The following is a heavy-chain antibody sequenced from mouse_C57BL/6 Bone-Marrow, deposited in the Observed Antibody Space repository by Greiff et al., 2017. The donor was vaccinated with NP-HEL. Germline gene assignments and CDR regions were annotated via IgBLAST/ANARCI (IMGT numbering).Heavy chain of an antibody. V-gene: IGHV1-61*01. CDR3: ARRGCPYWYFDG. D-gene: IGHD6-1*01. Sequence: VQLQQPGAELVRPGSSVKLSCKASGYTFTSYWMDWVKQRPGQGLEWIGNIYPSDSETHYNQKFKDKATLTVDKSSSTAYMQLSSLTAEDSAVYCCARRGCPYWYFDGWGTGTTVTVSS. CDR2: IYPSDSET. J-gene: IGHJ1*03. CDR1: GYTFTSYW.